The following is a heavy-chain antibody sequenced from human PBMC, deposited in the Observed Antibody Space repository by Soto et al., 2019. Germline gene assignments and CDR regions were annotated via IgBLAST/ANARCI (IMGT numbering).Heavy chain of an antibody. Sequence: ASVKVSCKASGGTFSSYAISWVRQAPGQGLEWMGGIIPIFGTANYAQKFQGRVTITADESTGTAYMELSSLRSEDTAVYYCARGRTVHYYDILTGYYNGHFDYWGQGTLVTVSS. CDR1: GGTFSSYA. D-gene: IGHD3-9*01. CDR3: ARGRTVHYYDILTGYYNGHFDY. J-gene: IGHJ4*02. CDR2: IIPIFGTA. V-gene: IGHV1-69*13.